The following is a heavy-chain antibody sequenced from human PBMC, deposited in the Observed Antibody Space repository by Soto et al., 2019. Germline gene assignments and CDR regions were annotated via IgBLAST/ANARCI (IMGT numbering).Heavy chain of an antibody. CDR1: GYTFTSYD. V-gene: IGHV1-8*01. J-gene: IGHJ4*02. D-gene: IGHD6-13*01. Sequence: ASVKVSCKASGYTFTSYDINWVRQATGQGLEWMGWMNPNSGNTGYAQKFKGRVTMTRNTSISTAYMELSSMRSEDTAVYYGARDRTVAGYDYWSQGTLDTVSS. CDR3: ARDRTVAGYDY. CDR2: MNPNSGNT.